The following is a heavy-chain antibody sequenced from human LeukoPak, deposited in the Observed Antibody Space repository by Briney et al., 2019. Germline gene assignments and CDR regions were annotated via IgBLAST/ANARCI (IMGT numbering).Heavy chain of an antibody. CDR1: GYSFTDYW. CDR3: ARGSANWNYGMDV. Sequence: GESLKISCKGSGYSFTDYWIAWVRQMPGKGLEWMGIIFPRDSNTRYSPSFQGQVTISADKSITTAYLQWSSLEASDTATFYCARGSANWNYGMDVWGQGTTVTVSS. D-gene: IGHD1-1*01. J-gene: IGHJ6*02. CDR2: IFPRDSNT. V-gene: IGHV5-51*01.